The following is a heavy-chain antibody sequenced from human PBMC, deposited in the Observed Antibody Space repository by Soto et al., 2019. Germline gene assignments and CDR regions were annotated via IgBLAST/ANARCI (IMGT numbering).Heavy chain of an antibody. Sequence: SVKVSCKASGCTFSSYASSWVRQAPGEGREWMGGIIPIFGTANYALKFQGRVTITADESTSTAYMERSSLRSDHTAVYYCARDSSGSYYRGLYYYYGMDVWGQGTTVTVSS. V-gene: IGHV1-69*13. CDR3: ARDSSGSYYRGLYYYYGMDV. J-gene: IGHJ6*02. CDR1: GCTFSSYA. CDR2: IIPIFGTA. D-gene: IGHD3-10*01.